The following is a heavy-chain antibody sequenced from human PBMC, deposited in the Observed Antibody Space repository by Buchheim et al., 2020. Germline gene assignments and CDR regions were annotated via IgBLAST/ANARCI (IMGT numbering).Heavy chain of an antibody. Sequence: QARLVESGGGVVQPGRSLRLSCVASGFSFSSFGMHWVRQAPGKGLEWVAVIPYDGSNKYYADSVKGRFTISRDNSKNTLYLQMNSLRAEDTAVYYCAKVAGYCSSTSCYTNYYYYGMDVWGQGTT. D-gene: IGHD2-2*02. CDR2: IPYDGSNK. CDR1: GFSFSSFG. J-gene: IGHJ6*02. V-gene: IGHV3-30*18. CDR3: AKVAGYCSSTSCYTNYYYYGMDV.